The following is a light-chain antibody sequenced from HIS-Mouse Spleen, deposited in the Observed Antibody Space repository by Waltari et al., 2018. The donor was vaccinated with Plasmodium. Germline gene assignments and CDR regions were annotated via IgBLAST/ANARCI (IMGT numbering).Light chain of an antibody. CDR2: KVS. CDR3: SSYAGSNNLV. Sequence: QSALTQPPSASGSPGQSVTISCTGTRSDVGGYNYVSWYQQHPGKAPKLMIYKVSKRPSGGPDRFSGSKSGNTASLTVSGLQAEDEADYYCSSYAGSNNLVFGGGTKLTVL. V-gene: IGLV2-8*01. J-gene: IGLJ2*01. CDR1: RSDVGGYNY.